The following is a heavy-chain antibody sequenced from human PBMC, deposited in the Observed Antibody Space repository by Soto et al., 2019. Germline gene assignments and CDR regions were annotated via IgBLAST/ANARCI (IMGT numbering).Heavy chain of an antibody. CDR3: ARDLWGYCGADCYPLDV. Sequence: PSETLSLTCTVSGGSISSYYWSWIRQPPGKGPEWIGYMYNTGSTIYNPSLKSRVTISVDTSKNQFSLKLNSVTAADTAVYYCARDLWGYCGADCYPLDVWGQGTTVTVSS. J-gene: IGHJ6*02. CDR1: GGSISSYY. CDR2: MYNTGST. V-gene: IGHV4-59*01. D-gene: IGHD2-21*02.